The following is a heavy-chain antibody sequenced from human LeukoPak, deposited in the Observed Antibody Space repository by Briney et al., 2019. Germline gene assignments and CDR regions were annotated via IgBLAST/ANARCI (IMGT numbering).Heavy chain of an antibody. CDR2: ISRSSGST. CDR3: AKAFRDYVPFDY. V-gene: IGHV3-23*01. CDR1: GFTFSSHA. Sequence: GGSLRLSCAASGFTFSSHAMSWVRQAPGQGREWVSAISRSSGSTYYADSVQGRFTISRDNSKNTLYLQMNSLRAEDTAVYYCAKAFRDYVPFDYWGEGTLVTLSS. J-gene: IGHJ4*02. D-gene: IGHD4-17*01.